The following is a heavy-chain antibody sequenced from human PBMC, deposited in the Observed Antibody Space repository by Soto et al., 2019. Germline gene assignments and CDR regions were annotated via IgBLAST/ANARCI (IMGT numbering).Heavy chain of an antibody. CDR3: AKDTGYYYDSSGLGPTLLFSYYYYGMDV. V-gene: IGHV3-21*04. CDR1: GFTFSSYS. CDR2: ISSSSSYT. Sequence: GGSLRLSCAASGFTFSSYSMNWVRQAPGKGLEWVSSISSSSSYTYYADSVKGRFTISRDNAKNSLYLQMNSLRAEDTAVYYCAKDTGYYYDSSGLGPTLLFSYYYYGMDVWAKGPRSRLL. D-gene: IGHD3-22*01. J-gene: IGHJ6*02.